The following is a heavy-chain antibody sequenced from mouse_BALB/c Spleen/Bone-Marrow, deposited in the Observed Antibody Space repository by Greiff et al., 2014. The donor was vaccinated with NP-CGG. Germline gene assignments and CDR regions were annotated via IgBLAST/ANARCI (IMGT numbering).Heavy chain of an antibody. CDR3: ARSDGAMDY. J-gene: IGHJ4*01. CDR2: ISTGSSTI. Sequence: SGGGLVQPGGSRKLSCAASGFTFSSFGMHWVRQAPEKGLEWVAYISTGSSTIYYADTVKGRFTISRDNPKNTLFLQMTSLRSEDTAMYYCARSDGAMDYWGQGTSVTVSS. D-gene: IGHD2-3*01. CDR1: GFTFSSFG. V-gene: IGHV5-17*02.